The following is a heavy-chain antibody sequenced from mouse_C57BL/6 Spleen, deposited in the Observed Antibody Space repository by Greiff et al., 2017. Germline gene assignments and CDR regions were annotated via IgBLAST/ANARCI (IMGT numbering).Heavy chain of an antibody. Sequence: EVKVVESGGGLVKPGGSLKLSCAASGFTFSSYAMSWVRQTPEKRLEWVATISDGGSYTYYPDNVKGRFTISRDNAKNNLYLQMSHLKSEDTAMYYCARDREIYDGYYGFAYWGQGTLVTVSA. V-gene: IGHV5-4*01. CDR1: GFTFSSYA. D-gene: IGHD2-3*01. CDR2: ISDGGSYT. CDR3: ARDREIYDGYYGFAY. J-gene: IGHJ3*01.